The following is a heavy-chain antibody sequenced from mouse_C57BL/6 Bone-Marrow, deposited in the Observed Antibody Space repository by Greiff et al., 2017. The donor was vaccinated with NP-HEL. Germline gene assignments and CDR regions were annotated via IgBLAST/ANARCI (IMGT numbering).Heavy chain of an antibody. CDR2: INPSNGGT. J-gene: IGHJ3*01. V-gene: IGHV1-53*01. D-gene: IGHD1-1*01. Sequence: QVQLQQPGTELVKPGASVKLSCKASGYTFTSYWMHWVKQRPGQGLEWIGNINPSNGGTNYNEKFKSKATLTVDKSSSTAYMQLSSLTSEDSAVYYCARKGVYYYGSSPAWFAYWGQGTLVTVSA. CDR1: GYTFTSYW. CDR3: ARKGVYYYGSSPAWFAY.